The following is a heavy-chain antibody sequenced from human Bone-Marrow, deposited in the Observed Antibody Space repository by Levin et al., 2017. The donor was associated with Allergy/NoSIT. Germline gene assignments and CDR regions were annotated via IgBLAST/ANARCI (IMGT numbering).Heavy chain of an antibody. CDR2: ISSGSSTI. CDR3: ARGEVTFGGVANYFDY. V-gene: IGHV3-48*04. D-gene: IGHD3-16*01. CDR1: GFTFSSYR. Sequence: ASVKVSCAASGFTFSSYRMNWVRQAPGKGLEWVSYISSGSSTIYYADSVKGRFTISRDNAKNTLYLQMNSLRAEDTAVYYCARGEVTFGGVANYFDYWGQGTLVTVSS. J-gene: IGHJ4*02.